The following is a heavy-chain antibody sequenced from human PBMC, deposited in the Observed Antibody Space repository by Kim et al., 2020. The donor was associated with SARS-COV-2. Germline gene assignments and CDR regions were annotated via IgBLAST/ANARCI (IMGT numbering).Heavy chain of an antibody. V-gene: IGHV4-39*01. J-gene: IGHJ4*01. CDR1: GGSISSTNYH. CDR3: VRRAREYGGSPIDY. D-gene: IGHD1-26*01. Sequence: SETLSLTCTVSGGSISSTNYHLGWSRQPPGKGLEWIGTIYYSGNTYYNPSLKSRVTMSVDTSKNQFSLKLSSVTAADTAVYYCVRRAREYGGSPIDYWC. CDR2: IYYSGNT.